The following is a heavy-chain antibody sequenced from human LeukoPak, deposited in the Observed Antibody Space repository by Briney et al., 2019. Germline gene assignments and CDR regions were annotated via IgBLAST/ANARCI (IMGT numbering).Heavy chain of an antibody. CDR3: AKDGGDYAHYYYYMDV. J-gene: IGHJ6*03. D-gene: IGHD4-17*01. CDR1: GFTFSSYG. Sequence: GGSLRLSCAASGFTFSSYGMHWVRQVPGKGLEWVAVISYDGSNKYYADSVKGRFTISRDNSKNTLYLQMNSLRAEDTAVYYCAKDGGDYAHYYYYMDVWGKGTTVTVSS. V-gene: IGHV3-30*18. CDR2: ISYDGSNK.